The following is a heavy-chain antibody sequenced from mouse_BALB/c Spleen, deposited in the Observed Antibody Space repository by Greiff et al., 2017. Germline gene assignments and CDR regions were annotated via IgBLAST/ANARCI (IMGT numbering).Heavy chain of an antibody. V-gene: IGHV2-9*02. CDR1: GFSLTSYG. CDR2: IWAGGST. CDR3: ARDTTVVATRYYYAMDY. D-gene: IGHD1-1*01. J-gene: IGHJ4*01. Sequence: QVQLKESGPGLVAPSQSLSITCTVSGFSLTSYGVHWVRQPPGKGLEWLGVIWAGGSTNYNSALMSRLSISKDNSKSQVFLKMNSLQTDDTAMYYCARDTTVVATRYYYAMDYWGQGTSVTVSS.